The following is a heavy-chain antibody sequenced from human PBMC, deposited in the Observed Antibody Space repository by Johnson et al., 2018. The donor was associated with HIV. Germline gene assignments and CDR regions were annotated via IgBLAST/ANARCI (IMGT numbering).Heavy chain of an antibody. D-gene: IGHD6-19*01. V-gene: IGHV3-66*01. CDR1: GFPVSSNY. Sequence: VQLVESGGGLVQPGGSLRLSCVASGFPVSSNYMNWVRQAPGKGLEWVSVIYSGGSIYYADSVKGRFTIPRDNAKNSLYLQMNSRRAWDTAVYYCARGSGGMYSSGWYGLGAFDIWGQGTMVTVSS. CDR2: IYSGGSI. CDR3: ARGSGGMYSSGWYGLGAFDI. J-gene: IGHJ3*02.